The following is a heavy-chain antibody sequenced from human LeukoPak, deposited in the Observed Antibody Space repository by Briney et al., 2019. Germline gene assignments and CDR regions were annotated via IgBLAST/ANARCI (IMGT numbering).Heavy chain of an antibody. D-gene: IGHD2-15*01. CDR3: AKDGAATYYYGMDV. CDR2: ISWNSGSI. Sequence: GGSLRLSCAASGFTFDDYAIHWVRQAPGKCLEWVSGISWNSGSIGYADSVKGRFTISRDNAKNSLYLQMNSLRAEDTALYYCAKDGAATYYYGMDVWGQGTTVTVSS. J-gene: IGHJ6*02. V-gene: IGHV3-9*01. CDR1: GFTFDDYA.